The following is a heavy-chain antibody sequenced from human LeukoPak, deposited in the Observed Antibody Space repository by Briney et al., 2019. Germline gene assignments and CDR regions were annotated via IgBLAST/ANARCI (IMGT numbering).Heavy chain of an antibody. CDR1: GGSISTSNYY. J-gene: IGHJ6*03. Sequence: SSETLSLTCTVSGGSISTSNYYWGWIRQPPGKGLEWIGYIYYSGSTNYNPSLKSRVTISVDTSKNQFSLKLSSVTAADTAAYYCARFKADWYTSHYYYYYMDVWGKGTTVTISS. CDR3: ARFKADWYTSHYYYYYMDV. V-gene: IGHV4-61*05. D-gene: IGHD3-9*01. CDR2: IYYSGST.